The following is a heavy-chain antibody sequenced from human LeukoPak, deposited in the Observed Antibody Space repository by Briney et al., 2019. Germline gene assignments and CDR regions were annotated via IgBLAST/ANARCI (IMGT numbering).Heavy chain of an antibody. CDR2: IYYNGST. Sequence: SETLSLTCTVSGGSISSYYWSWIRQPPGKGLEWIGYIYYNGSTNYNPSLKSRVTISVDTSKNQFSLKLSSVTAADTAVYYCARGGASHFDYWGQGTLVTVSS. V-gene: IGHV4-59*01. D-gene: IGHD1-26*01. J-gene: IGHJ4*02. CDR3: ARGGASHFDY. CDR1: GGSISSYY.